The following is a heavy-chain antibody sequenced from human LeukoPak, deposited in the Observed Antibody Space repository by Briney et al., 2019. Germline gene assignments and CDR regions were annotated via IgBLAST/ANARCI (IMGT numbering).Heavy chain of an antibody. Sequence: NPSETLSRTCAVYGGSFSGYYWGWIRQPPGKGLEGIGEINHSGSTNYNPSLKSRVTISVDTSKKQFSRKLSSVTAADTAVYYCARGLAVVSSGQGTLVTVSS. CDR2: INHSGST. D-gene: IGHD6-19*01. J-gene: IGHJ5*02. V-gene: IGHV4-34*01. CDR1: GGSFSGYY. CDR3: ARGLAVVS.